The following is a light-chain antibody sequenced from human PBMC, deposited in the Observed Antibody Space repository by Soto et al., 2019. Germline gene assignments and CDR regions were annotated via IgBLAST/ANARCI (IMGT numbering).Light chain of an antibody. CDR3: QQYGGSPRT. CDR2: GAS. V-gene: IGKV3-20*01. CDR1: QSVSSY. Sequence: EIVLTQSPGTLSLSPGERATLSCRASQSVSSYLAWYQQKPGQAPRLLIYGASSRPTGIPARFSGSGSGTDFSLSISRLEPEDVAVYYCQQYGGSPRTFGQGTKVEIK. J-gene: IGKJ2*01.